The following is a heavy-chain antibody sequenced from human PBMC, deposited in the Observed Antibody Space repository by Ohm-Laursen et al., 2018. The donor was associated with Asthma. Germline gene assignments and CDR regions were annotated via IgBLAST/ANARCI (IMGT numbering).Heavy chain of an antibody. D-gene: IGHD3-22*01. J-gene: IGHJ4*02. V-gene: IGHV3-21*04. CDR1: GFTFSSYS. CDR2: ISSSSSYI. CDR3: ARDHSSGYSFSFDY. Sequence: SLRLSCAASGFTFSSYSMNWVRQAPGKGLEWVSSISSSSSYIYYADSVKGRFTISRDNAKNSLYLQMNSLRAEDTAVYYCARDHSSGYSFSFDYWGQGTLVTVSS.